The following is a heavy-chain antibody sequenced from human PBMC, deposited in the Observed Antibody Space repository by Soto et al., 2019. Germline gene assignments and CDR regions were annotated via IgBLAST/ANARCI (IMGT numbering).Heavy chain of an antibody. Sequence: PSETLSLTCTVSGGSISSGGYYWSWIRRHPGKGLEWIGYIYYSGSTYYNPSLKSRVTISVDTSKNQFSLKLSSVTAADTAVCYCDRGGALIAAAGTSDAFDIWGQGIMVTVSS. J-gene: IGHJ3*02. CDR1: GGSISSGGYY. CDR2: IYYSGST. D-gene: IGHD6-13*01. CDR3: DRGGALIAAAGTSDAFDI. V-gene: IGHV4-31*03.